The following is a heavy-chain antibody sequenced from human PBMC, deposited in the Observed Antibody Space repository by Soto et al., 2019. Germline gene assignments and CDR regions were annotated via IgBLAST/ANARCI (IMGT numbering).Heavy chain of an antibody. CDR2: INHSGST. V-gene: IGHV4-34*01. CDR3: ARRQQLEDHYYSYGMDV. Sequence: QVQLQQWGAGLLKPSETLSLTCAVYGGSFSGYYWSWIRQPPGKGLEWIGEINHSGSTNYNPSLKSRVTKSVDTSKTLFSLKLSSVTAADTAVYYCARRQQLEDHYYSYGMDVWGQGTTVTVSS. D-gene: IGHD6-13*01. CDR1: GGSFSGYY. J-gene: IGHJ6*02.